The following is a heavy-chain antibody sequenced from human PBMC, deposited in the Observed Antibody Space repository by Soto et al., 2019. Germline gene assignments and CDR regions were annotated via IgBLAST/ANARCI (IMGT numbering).Heavy chain of an antibody. Sequence: ASVKVSCKASGYTFTSTWMHWVRQAPGQGLEWMGIINPYGGAATYAEKFQGRVTMTRDTSTATDYMELSSLRSEDTAMYYCAHKGPEDWPLDYWGQGTLVTVSS. CDR2: INPYGGAA. CDR1: GYTFTSTW. CDR3: AHKGPEDWPLDY. D-gene: IGHD3-9*01. J-gene: IGHJ4*02. V-gene: IGHV1-46*01.